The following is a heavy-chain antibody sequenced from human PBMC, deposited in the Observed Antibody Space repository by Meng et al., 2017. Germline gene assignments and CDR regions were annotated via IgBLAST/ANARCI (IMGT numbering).Heavy chain of an antibody. V-gene: IGHV3-74*01. CDR3: LDEAPRSDY. J-gene: IGHJ4*02. CDR2: ISGDGSIT. D-gene: IGHD1-1*01. Sequence: EVQLGEAGGGLVQPGGSLRLSCAASGFTFNNYWMHWVRQVPGKGLVWVSRISGDGSITNYADSVKGRFTISRDNAKNTLYLQMNSLRPEDTAVYYCLDEAPRSDYWGQGSLVIVSS. CDR1: GFTFNNYW.